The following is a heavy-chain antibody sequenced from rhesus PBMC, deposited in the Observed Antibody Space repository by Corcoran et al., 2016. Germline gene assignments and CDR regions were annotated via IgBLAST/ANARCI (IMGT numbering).Heavy chain of an antibody. CDR3: AKEYSSWSGDGLDS. CDR1: GFTFSDHY. V-gene: IGHV3-110*02. J-gene: IGHJ6*01. D-gene: IGHD6-13*01. Sequence: EVQLVESGGGLVQPGGSLRLSCAASGFTFSDHYMDWVRQAQGKGLEWVSSISSGSGSTTFYPDFVKVRFKISRDNAKNTVYLQMNSLRAEDTAVYYCAKEYSSWSGDGLDSWGQGVVVTVSS. CDR2: ISSGSGSTT.